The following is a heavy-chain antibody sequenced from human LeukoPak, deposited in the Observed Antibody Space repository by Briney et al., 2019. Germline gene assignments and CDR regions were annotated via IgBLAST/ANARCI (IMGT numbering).Heavy chain of an antibody. J-gene: IGHJ3*02. CDR1: GFTFSSYA. V-gene: IGHV3-64*01. CDR3: VRGRFSAFDI. Sequence: PGGSLRLSCAASGFTFSSYAMHWVRQAPGKGLEYVSAISSNGGSTYYANSVKGRLTISRDNSKNTLYLQMGSLRAEDMAVYYCVRGRFSAFDIWGQGTMVTVSS. CDR2: ISSNGGST. D-gene: IGHD3-3*01.